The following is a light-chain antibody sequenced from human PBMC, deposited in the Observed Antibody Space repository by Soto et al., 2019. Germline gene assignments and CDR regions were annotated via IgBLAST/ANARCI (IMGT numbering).Light chain of an antibody. CDR1: SSNIGAGYD. J-gene: IGLJ2*01. CDR2: GNT. CDR3: QSYDSSLSGVV. V-gene: IGLV1-40*01. Sequence: QSVLTQQPSVSGAPGQRVTISCTGNSSNIGAGYDVHWYQQLPVTPPKLLIYGNTNRPSGVPDRCSGSKSGTSASLAITGLQSEDEADYYCQSYDSSLSGVVFGGGTKLTVL.